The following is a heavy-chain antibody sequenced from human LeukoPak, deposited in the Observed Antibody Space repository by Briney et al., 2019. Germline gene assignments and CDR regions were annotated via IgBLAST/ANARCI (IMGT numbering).Heavy chain of an antibody. Sequence: GASVKVSCKASGYTFTDYYMHWVRQAPGQGLEWMGWTNPNSGGTNYAQKFQGRVTMTRDTSISTAYMELRRLRSDDTAVYYCARGVGTTGTTNYWGQGTLVTVSS. CDR3: ARGVGTTGTTNY. D-gene: IGHD1-1*01. CDR2: TNPNSGGT. CDR1: GYTFTDYY. V-gene: IGHV1-2*02. J-gene: IGHJ4*02.